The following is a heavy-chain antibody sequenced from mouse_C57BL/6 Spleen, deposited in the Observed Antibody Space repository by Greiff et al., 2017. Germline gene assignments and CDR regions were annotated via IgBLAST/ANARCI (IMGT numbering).Heavy chain of an antibody. J-gene: IGHJ2*01. D-gene: IGHD1-1*01. CDR2: INPNNGGT. CDR1: GYTFTDYY. CDR3: ARFITTVVAGFDY. V-gene: IGHV1-26*01. Sequence: EVQLQQSGPELVKPGASVKISCKASGYTFTDYYMNWVKQSHGKSLEWIGDINPNNGGTSYNQKFKGKATLTVDKSSSTAYMELRSLTSEDSAVYYCARFITTVVAGFDYWGQGTTLTVSS.